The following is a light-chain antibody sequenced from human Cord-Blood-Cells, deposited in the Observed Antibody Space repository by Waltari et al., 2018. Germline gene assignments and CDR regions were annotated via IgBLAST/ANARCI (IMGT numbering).Light chain of an antibody. V-gene: IGKV4-1*01. CDR3: QQYYSTPYT. CDR1: QSVLYSSNNKNY. Sequence: DIVMTQSPDSLAVSLGEGATINFKSSQSVLYSSNNKNYLAWYQQKPGQPPKLLIYWASTRESGVPDRFSGSGSGTDFTLTISSLQAEDVAVYYCQQYYSTPYTFGQGTKLEIK. CDR2: WAS. J-gene: IGKJ2*01.